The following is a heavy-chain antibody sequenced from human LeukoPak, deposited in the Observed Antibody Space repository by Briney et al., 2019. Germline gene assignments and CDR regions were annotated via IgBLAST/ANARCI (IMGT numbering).Heavy chain of an antibody. CDR3: ARDLTGAVFDF. D-gene: IGHD1-26*01. V-gene: IGHV3-74*03. CDR2: ISPDGSTT. J-gene: IGHJ4*02. CDR1: GFTFSRYW. Sequence: PGGSLRLSCAASGFTFSRYWMHWVRQAPGEGLMWVSRISPDGSTTLYADSVKGRFTISRDNAKNTLYLQMNSLGAEDTAVYYCARDLTGAVFDFWGQGTLVTVSS.